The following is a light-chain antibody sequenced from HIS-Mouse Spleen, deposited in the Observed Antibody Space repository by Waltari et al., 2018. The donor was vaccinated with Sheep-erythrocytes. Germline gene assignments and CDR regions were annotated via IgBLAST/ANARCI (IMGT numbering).Light chain of an antibody. V-gene: IGKV1-12*01. J-gene: IGKJ1*01. Sequence: DIQMTQSPSSVPASVVDRVTITCRASQGISSWLGWYQQKPGKAPKLLIYAASSLQSGVPSRFSGSGSGTDFTLTISSLQPEDFATYYCQQANSFPPTFGQGTKVEIK. CDR2: AAS. CDR1: QGISSW. CDR3: QQANSFPPT.